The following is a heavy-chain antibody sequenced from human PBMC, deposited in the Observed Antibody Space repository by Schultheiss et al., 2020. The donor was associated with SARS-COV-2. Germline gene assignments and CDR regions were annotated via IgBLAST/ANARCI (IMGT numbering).Heavy chain of an antibody. V-gene: IGHV4-59*12. CDR2: IYHSGST. J-gene: IGHJ4*02. CDR1: GGSISSYY. CDR3: ARVLQTQTTSDY. Sequence: SETLSLTCTVSGGSISSYYWSWIRQPPGKGLEWIGYIYHSGSTNYNPSLKSRVTISVDTSKNQFSLKLSSVTAADTAVYYCARVLQTQTTSDYWGQGTLVTVSS. D-gene: IGHD4-11*01.